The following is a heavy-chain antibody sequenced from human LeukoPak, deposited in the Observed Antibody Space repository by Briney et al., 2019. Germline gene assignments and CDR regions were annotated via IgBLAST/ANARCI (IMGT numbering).Heavy chain of an antibody. Sequence: PSKTLSLTCTVSGGSISSYYWSWIRQPPGKGLEWIGYIYYSGSTNYNPSLKSRVTISVDTSKNQFSLKLSSVTAADTAVYYCATPSSGRDAFDIWGQGTMVTVSS. CDR1: GGSISSYY. CDR2: IYYSGST. D-gene: IGHD6-19*01. CDR3: ATPSSGRDAFDI. J-gene: IGHJ3*02. V-gene: IGHV4-59*08.